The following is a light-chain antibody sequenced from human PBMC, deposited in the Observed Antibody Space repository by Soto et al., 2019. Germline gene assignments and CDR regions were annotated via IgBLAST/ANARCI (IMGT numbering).Light chain of an antibody. CDR3: QSYDSSLGGSKGV. CDR1: SSDIGAGYD. CDR2: SNI. J-gene: IGLJ3*02. Sequence: QSVLTQPPSMSGAPGQRVTISCTGSSSDIGAGYDVHWYQQFPGTAPKLLIYSNINRPSGVPDRISGSKPGTSASLAITGLQAEDEADYYCQSYDSSLGGSKGVFGGGTKLTVL. V-gene: IGLV1-40*01.